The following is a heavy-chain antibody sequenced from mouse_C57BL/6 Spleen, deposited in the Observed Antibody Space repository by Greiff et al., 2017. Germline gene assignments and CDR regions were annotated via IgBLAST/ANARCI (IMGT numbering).Heavy chain of an antibody. CDR1: GFTFSNYY. J-gene: IGHJ4*01. CDR2: ISNGGGST. CDR3: ARPLDVYYAMDY. D-gene: IGHD2-10*02. Sequence: EVQLVQSGAGLVQPGGSLKLSCAASGFTFSNYYIYWVRQTPAKGLEWVAYISNGGGSTYYPDTVKGRFTISRDNAKHTLYLQMSRLKSEDTAMYYCARPLDVYYAMDYWGQTTSVTFSS. V-gene: IGHV5-12*01.